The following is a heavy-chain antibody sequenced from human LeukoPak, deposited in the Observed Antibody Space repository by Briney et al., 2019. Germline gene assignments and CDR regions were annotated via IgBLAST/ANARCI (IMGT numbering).Heavy chain of an antibody. CDR3: AKDYLVGATVNWFDP. Sequence: PGGSLRLSCAASAFTFSSYSMNWVRQAPGKGLEWVSSISSSGSYIYYADSVKGRFTISRDNAKNSLYLQMNSLRAEDTAVYYCAKDYLVGATVNWFDPWGQGTLVTVSS. D-gene: IGHD1-26*01. CDR1: AFTFSSYS. V-gene: IGHV3-21*04. CDR2: ISSSGSYI. J-gene: IGHJ5*02.